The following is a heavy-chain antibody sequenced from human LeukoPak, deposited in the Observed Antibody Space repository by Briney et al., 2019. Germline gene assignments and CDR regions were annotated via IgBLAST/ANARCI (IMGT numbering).Heavy chain of an antibody. CDR2: IYYSGST. CDR3: ARGTVPAAIGWFDP. V-gene: IGHV4-59*01. J-gene: IGHJ5*02. D-gene: IGHD2-2*01. Sequence: SETLSLTCTLSGGSISSYYWSWLRPPPGKGLEWIGYIYYSGSTNYNPSLKSRVTISVDTSKNQFSLKLSSVTAADTAVYYCARGTVPAAIGWFDPWGQGTLVTVSS. CDR1: GGSISSYY.